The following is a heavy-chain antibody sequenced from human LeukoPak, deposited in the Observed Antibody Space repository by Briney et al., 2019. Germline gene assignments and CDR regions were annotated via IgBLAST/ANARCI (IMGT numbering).Heavy chain of an antibody. CDR3: ARVQTGPLRIAARRYLGY. D-gene: IGHD6-6*01. Sequence: GASVKVSCKASGYTFTGYYMHWVRQAPGQGLGWMGWINPNSGGTNYAQKFQGRVTMTRDTSISTAYMELSRLRSDDTAVYYCARVQTGPLRIAARRYLGYWGQGTLVTVSS. V-gene: IGHV1-2*02. CDR1: GYTFTGYY. J-gene: IGHJ4*02. CDR2: INPNSGGT.